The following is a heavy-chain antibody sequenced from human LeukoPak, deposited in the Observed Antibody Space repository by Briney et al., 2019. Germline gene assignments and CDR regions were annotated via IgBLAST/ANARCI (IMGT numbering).Heavy chain of an antibody. J-gene: IGHJ4*02. CDR3: ARDLYCTNGVCALED. CDR2: ISAYNGNT. D-gene: IGHD2-8*01. CDR1: GYTFTSYG. V-gene: IGHV1-18*01. Sequence: ASVKVSCKASGYTFTSYGISWVRQAPGQGLEWMGWISAYNGNTNYAQKLQGRVTMTTATSTSTAYMELRSLRSDDTAVYYCARDLYCTNGVCALEDWGQGTLVTVSS.